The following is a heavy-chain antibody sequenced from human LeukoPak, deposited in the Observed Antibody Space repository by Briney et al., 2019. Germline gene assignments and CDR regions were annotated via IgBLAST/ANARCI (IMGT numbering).Heavy chain of an antibody. CDR1: GFTFSDFW. V-gene: IGHV3-7*01. J-gene: IGHJ4*02. D-gene: IGHD3-10*01. Sequence: GGSLRLSCAASGFTFSDFWMGRVRQAPGKGLEWVANINQDGSENYYVDSVKGRFTISRGNAKNSLYLQMNSLRAEDTAVYYCTKGRSNHYWGQGTLVTVST. CDR2: INQDGSEN. CDR3: TKGRSNHY.